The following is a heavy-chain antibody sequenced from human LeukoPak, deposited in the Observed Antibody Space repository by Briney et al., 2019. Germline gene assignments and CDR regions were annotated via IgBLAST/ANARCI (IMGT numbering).Heavy chain of an antibody. V-gene: IGHV3-74*01. D-gene: IGHD3-16*01. Sequence: GSLRLSCAASGFAFSAYWMHWVRQAPGKGLEWVSRINEDATTITYADSVKGRFIISRDNSKKSLYLQVDDLRAEDTAVYYCVRDLILVWTPGDDFDFWGQGTLVIVSS. J-gene: IGHJ4*02. CDR1: GFAFSAYW. CDR3: VRDLILVWTPGDDFDF. CDR2: INEDATTI.